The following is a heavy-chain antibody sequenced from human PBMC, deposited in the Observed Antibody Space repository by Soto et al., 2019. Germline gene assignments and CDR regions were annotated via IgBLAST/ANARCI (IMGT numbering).Heavy chain of an antibody. CDR1: GGSVSSGSYY. CDR2: IYYSGST. J-gene: IGHJ5*02. V-gene: IGHV4-61*01. D-gene: IGHD3-3*01. Sequence: QVQLQESGPGLVKPSETLSLTCTVSGGSVSSGSYYWSWIRQPPGKGLEWIGYIYYSGSTNYTPSLTSRVTISVDTSKNQFSLKLSSVTAADTAVYYCARGGSYYDFWSGYLEAWGQGTLVTVSS. CDR3: ARGGSYYDFWSGYLEA.